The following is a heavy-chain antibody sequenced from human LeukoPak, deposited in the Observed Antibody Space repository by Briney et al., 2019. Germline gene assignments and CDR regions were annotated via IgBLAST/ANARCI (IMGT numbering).Heavy chain of an antibody. V-gene: IGHV5-51*01. CDR1: GYSFTSYW. CDR3: ARHAKSQLLRWIYYYYGMDV. D-gene: IGHD2-2*01. J-gene: IGHJ6*02. Sequence: GESLKISCKGSGYSFTSYWIGWVRQMPGKGLEWMGIIYPGDSDTRYSPSFQGQVTISADKSISTAYLQWSSLKASDTAMYYCARHAKSQLLRWIYYYYGMDVWGQGTMVTVSS. CDR2: IYPGDSDT.